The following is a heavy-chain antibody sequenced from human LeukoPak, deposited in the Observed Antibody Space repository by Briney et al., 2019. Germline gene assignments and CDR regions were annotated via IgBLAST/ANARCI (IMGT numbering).Heavy chain of an antibody. D-gene: IGHD5-18*01. V-gene: IGHV4-39*01. CDR1: GGSTSSSNYY. CDR3: ARLRDEGYSYGSLDY. CDR2: ISFSGST. J-gene: IGHJ4*02. Sequence: PSETLSLTCTVSGGSTSSSNYYWGWIRQPPGRGLEWIGSISFSGSTYYNQSLKSRVTISVDTSKNQFSLKLSSVTAADTAVYYCARLRDEGYSYGSLDYWGQGTLVTVSS.